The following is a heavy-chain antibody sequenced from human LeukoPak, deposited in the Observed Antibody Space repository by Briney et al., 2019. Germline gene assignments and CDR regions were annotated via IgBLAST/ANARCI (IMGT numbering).Heavy chain of an antibody. CDR3: AGSGSSYDY. CDR1: GYSISSGYY. D-gene: IGHD3-10*01. J-gene: IGHJ4*02. CDR2: ICHSGST. Sequence: SETLSLTCTVSGYSISSGYYWGWIRQPPGKGLEWIGSICHSGSTYYNPSLKSRFTISVDTSKNQFSLKLSSVTAADTAVYYCAGSGSSYDYWGQGTLVTVSS. V-gene: IGHV4-38-2*02.